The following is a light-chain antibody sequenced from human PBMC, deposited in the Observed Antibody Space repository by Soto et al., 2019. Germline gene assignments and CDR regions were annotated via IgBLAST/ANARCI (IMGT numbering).Light chain of an antibody. V-gene: IGLV2-14*01. J-gene: IGLJ1*01. CDR3: SSYTSSSTLDYV. CDR1: SSDVGGYNY. Sequence: QSVLTQPASVSGSPGQSITISCTGTSSDVGGYNYVSWYQQHPGKAPKLMIYEVSNRPSGVSNRFSGSKSGNTVSLTISGLQAEDEADYYCSSYTSSSTLDYVFGTGTKLTVL. CDR2: EVS.